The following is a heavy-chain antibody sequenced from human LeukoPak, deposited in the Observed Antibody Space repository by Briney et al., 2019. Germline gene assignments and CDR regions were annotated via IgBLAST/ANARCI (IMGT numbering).Heavy chain of an antibody. CDR2: IIPILGIA. V-gene: IGHV1-69*04. D-gene: IGHD4-23*01. J-gene: IGHJ3*02. CDR1: GYTFTSYG. CDR3: ARDRPNHDYGGMNAFDI. Sequence: GASVKVSCKASGYTFTSYGISWVRQAPGQGLEWMGRIIPILGIANYAQKFQGRVTITADKSTSTAYMELSSLRSEDTAVYYCARDRPNHDYGGMNAFDIWGQGTMVTVSS.